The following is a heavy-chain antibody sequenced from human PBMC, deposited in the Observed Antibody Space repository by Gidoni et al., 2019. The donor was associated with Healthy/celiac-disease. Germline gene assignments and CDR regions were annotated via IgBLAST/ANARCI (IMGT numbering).Heavy chain of an antibody. Sequence: EVQLVESGGGLVKPGGSLRLSCAASGFTFSSYSMNWVRQAPGKVLEWVSSISSSSSYIYYADSVKGRFTISRDNAKNSLYLQINSLRAEDTAVYYCARGVIWFGESYFDYWGQGTLVTVSS. J-gene: IGHJ4*02. D-gene: IGHD3-10*01. CDR3: ARGVIWFGESYFDY. CDR1: GFTFSSYS. CDR2: ISSSSSYI. V-gene: IGHV3-21*01.